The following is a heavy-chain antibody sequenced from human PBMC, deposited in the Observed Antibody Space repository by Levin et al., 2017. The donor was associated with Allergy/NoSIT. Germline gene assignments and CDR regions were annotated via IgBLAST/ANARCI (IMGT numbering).Heavy chain of an antibody. CDR2: INAGNGNT. V-gene: IGHV1-3*01. Sequence: ASVKVSCKASGYTFTSYAMHWVRQAPGQRLEWMGWINAGNGNTKYSQKFQGRVTITRDTSASTAYMELSSLRSEDTAVYYCARVRGGSGWYLDYWGQGTLVTVSS. CDR3: ARVRGGSGWYLDY. D-gene: IGHD6-19*01. CDR1: GYTFTSYA. J-gene: IGHJ4*02.